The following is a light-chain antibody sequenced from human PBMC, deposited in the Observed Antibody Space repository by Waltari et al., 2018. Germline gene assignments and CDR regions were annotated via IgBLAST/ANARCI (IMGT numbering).Light chain of an antibody. Sequence: DIVITQSPDSLTLSLGERATINCKSSQSVLSSHNNKNYLDWYQQKPGQPPKSIIYWASTRESRVLDRFSGSESGTDFTLTISSLQAEDVAVYYCQQYYNRPLTFGGGTKVEIK. CDR3: QQYYNRPLT. V-gene: IGKV4-1*01. J-gene: IGKJ4*01. CDR2: WAS. CDR1: QSVLSSHNNKNY.